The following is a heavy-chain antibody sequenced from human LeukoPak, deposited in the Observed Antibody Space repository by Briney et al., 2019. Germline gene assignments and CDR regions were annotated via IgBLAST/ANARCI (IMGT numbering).Heavy chain of an antibody. CDR2: IYYSGST. Sequence: SETLSLTCTVSGGSISSSSYYWGWIRQPPGKGLEWIGSIYYSGSTYYNPSLKSRVTISVDTSKNQFSLKLSSVTAADTAVYYCARDRGDYYDSSGPFDPWGQGTLVTVSS. J-gene: IGHJ5*02. D-gene: IGHD3-22*01. V-gene: IGHV4-39*07. CDR3: ARDRGDYYDSSGPFDP. CDR1: GGSISSSSYY.